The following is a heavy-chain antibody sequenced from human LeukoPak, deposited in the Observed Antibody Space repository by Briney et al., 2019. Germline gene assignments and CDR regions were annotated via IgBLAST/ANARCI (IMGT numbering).Heavy chain of an antibody. D-gene: IGHD2-15*01. CDR1: GGSISSSSYY. V-gene: IGHV4-61*01. J-gene: IGHJ5*02. Sequence: SETLSLTCTVSGGSISSSSYYWGWIRQPPGKGLEWIGYIYYSGSTNYNPSLKSRVTISVDTSKNQFSLKLSSVTAADTAVYYCARDQWSCSGGSCSSGYWFDPWGQGTLVTVSS. CDR2: IYYSGST. CDR3: ARDQWSCSGGSCSSGYWFDP.